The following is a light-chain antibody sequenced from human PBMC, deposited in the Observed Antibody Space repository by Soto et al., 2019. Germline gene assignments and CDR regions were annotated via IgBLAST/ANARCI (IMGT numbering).Light chain of an antibody. CDR3: QQYNTYSVT. V-gene: IGKV1-5*01. Sequence: DIQMTQSPSTLSPSVGDRVTITCRASQNIVNWLAWYQQKPGKAPKILIYGASTLERGVPSRFSGSGSGTEFTFTITYLQPDDFSTYYCQQYNTYSVTFGQGTRLEIK. CDR1: QNIVNW. J-gene: IGKJ5*01. CDR2: GAS.